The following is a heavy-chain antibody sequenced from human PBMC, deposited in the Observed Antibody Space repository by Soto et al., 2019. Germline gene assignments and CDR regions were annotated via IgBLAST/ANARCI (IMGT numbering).Heavy chain of an antibody. D-gene: IGHD6-13*01. Sequence: ASVKVSCKASGYTFSSYGISWVRQAPGQGLQWVGWISAYNGNTNYAQKLQGSVTMTRDTSTTTAYMELRSLRSDDTAVYYCARSLGSSSWYDYWGQGTLVTVSS. J-gene: IGHJ4*02. V-gene: IGHV1-18*01. CDR2: ISAYNGNT. CDR3: ARSLGSSSWYDY. CDR1: GYTFSSYG.